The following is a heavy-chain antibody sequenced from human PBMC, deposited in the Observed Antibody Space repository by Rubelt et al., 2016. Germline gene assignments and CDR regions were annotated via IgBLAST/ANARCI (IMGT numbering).Heavy chain of an antibody. CDR1: GFTFSGYA. J-gene: IGHJ4*02. CDR3: AKALASSAWQDFAY. CDR2: ISGSGGGT. D-gene: IGHD6-19*01. V-gene: IGHV3-23*04. Sequence: EVQLVESGGGLVQPGRSLRLSCEASGFTFSGYAMTWVRQAPGRGLEWVSGISGSGGGTYYADHVKGRFTISRDNSKNKVYLQMNSRGAEDTAVYYCAKALASSAWQDFAYWGQGTLVTVSS.